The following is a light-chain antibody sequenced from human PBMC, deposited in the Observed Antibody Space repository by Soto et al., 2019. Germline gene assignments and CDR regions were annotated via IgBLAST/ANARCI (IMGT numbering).Light chain of an antibody. V-gene: IGKV3-20*01. CDR1: QSVSSSY. J-gene: IGKJ1*01. Sequence: EIVLTQSPGTLSLSPGERATLSCRASQSVSSSYLAWYQQKSGQAPRLLIYGASNRATGIPDRFSGSGSGTDFSLTISRLEPEDFAVYYCQQYGRSSWTFGQGTKVEI. CDR2: GAS. CDR3: QQYGRSSWT.